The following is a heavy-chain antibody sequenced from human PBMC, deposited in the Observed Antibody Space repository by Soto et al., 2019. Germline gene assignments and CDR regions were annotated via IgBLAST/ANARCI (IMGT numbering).Heavy chain of an antibody. J-gene: IGHJ5*02. Sequence: TGESLKISCNGSGYSFTSYWISWVRQMPGKGLEWMGRIDPSDSYTNYSPSFQGHVTISADKSISTAYLQWSSLKASDTAMYYCARCSGSYCSFDPWGQGTLVTVSS. V-gene: IGHV5-10-1*01. CDR3: ARCSGSYCSFDP. CDR2: IDPSDSYT. CDR1: GYSFTSYW. D-gene: IGHD3-10*01.